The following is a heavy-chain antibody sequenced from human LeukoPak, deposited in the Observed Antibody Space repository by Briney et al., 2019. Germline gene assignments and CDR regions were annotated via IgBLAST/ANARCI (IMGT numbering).Heavy chain of an antibody. V-gene: IGHV3-7*01. Sequence: GGSLRLSCAASGFTLSNYWMSWVRQAPGKGLECVANVKQDGSEKYYVDSVKGRFTISRDNAKSSLYLQMNSLRAEDTAVYYCARGGSSSWYFNWGQGTLVTVSS. D-gene: IGHD6-13*01. CDR1: GFTLSNYW. CDR2: VKQDGSEK. CDR3: ARGGSSSWYFN. J-gene: IGHJ4*02.